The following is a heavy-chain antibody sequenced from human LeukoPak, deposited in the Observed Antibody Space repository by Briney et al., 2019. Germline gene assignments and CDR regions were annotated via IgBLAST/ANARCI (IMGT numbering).Heavy chain of an antibody. Sequence: SETLSLTCAVYGGSFSGYYWSWIRQPPGKGLEWIGEINHSGSTNYNPSLKSRVTISVDTSKNQFSLKLSSVTAADTAVYYCARRYALHSLWFGDYGNWFDPWGQGTLVTVSS. CDR2: INHSGST. V-gene: IGHV4-34*01. CDR3: ARRYALHSLWFGDYGNWFDP. J-gene: IGHJ5*02. D-gene: IGHD3-10*01. CDR1: GGSFSGYY.